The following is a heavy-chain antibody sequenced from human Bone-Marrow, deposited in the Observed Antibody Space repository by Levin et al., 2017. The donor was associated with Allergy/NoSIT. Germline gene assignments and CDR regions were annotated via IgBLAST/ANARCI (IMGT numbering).Heavy chain of an antibody. CDR3: AKEGLAVAGYYFDS. Sequence: GGSLRLSCAASGFTFSSYAMSWVHQAPGKGLEWVSSISGSGTITHYAESVKGRFTISRDISKNMLHLQMNSLRAEDPAIYFCAKEGLAVAGYYFDSWGQGTLVTVSS. CDR1: GFTFSSYA. D-gene: IGHD6-19*01. V-gene: IGHV3-23*01. CDR2: ISGSGTIT. J-gene: IGHJ4*02.